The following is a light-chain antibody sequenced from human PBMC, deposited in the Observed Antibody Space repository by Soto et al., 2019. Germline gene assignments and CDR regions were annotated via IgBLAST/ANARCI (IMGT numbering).Light chain of an antibody. CDR2: WAS. V-gene: IGKV4-1*01. Sequence: DIVMTQSPDSLAVSLGERATINCKSSQSVLYSSNNKNYLAWSQQKPGQPPKLLIYWASTRESGVPDRFSGSGSGTDFTLTISSLQAEDVAVYYCQQYYSTLLYTFGQGTKLEIK. J-gene: IGKJ2*01. CDR3: QQYYSTLLYT. CDR1: QSVLYSSNNKNY.